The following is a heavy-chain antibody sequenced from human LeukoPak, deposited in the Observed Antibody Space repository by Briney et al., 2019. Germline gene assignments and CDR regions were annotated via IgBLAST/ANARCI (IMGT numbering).Heavy chain of an antibody. V-gene: IGHV3-30*03. Sequence: GRSLRLSCAASGFAFSRYGMHWVRQAPGKGLEGVALISHDGTNRNHADSVKGRFTISRDNSNNTLHLQMSSLRAEDTAVYYCARGPGALDYWGQGALVTVSS. J-gene: IGHJ4*02. CDR2: ISHDGTNR. CDR3: ARGPGALDY. CDR1: GFAFSRYG. D-gene: IGHD2-2*01.